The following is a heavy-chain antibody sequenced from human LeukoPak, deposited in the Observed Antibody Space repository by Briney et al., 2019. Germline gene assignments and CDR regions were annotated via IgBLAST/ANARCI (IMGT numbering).Heavy chain of an antibody. D-gene: IGHD2-8*01. CDR2: ISYDGSNK. J-gene: IGHJ4*02. CDR1: GFTFSSYA. CDR3: ARRMVYAIYDY. Sequence: GGSLRLSCAASGFTFSSYAMHWVRQAPGKGLEWVAVISYDGSNKYYADSVKGRFTISRDNSKNTLYLQMNSLRAEDTAVYYCARRMVYAIYDYWGQGTLVTVSS. V-gene: IGHV3-30-3*01.